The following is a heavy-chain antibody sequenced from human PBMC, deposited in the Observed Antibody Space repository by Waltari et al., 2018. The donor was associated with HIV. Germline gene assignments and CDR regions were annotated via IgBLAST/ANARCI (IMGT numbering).Heavy chain of an antibody. CDR1: GFTFSNFA. V-gene: IGHV3-33*01. CDR2: FWSDGVEI. D-gene: IGHD6-6*01. J-gene: IGHJ4*02. Sequence: QVQLDESGGGVVQPGTSLTLSCAVSGFTFSNFAIHWVRQSPGKGLEWLAVFWSDGVEISYADSVKGRFTISKDSSQKTLYLHMTSLRAEDTALYYCARGYSSSRWIPLYHWGRGTLVTVSS. CDR3: ARGYSSSRWIPLYH.